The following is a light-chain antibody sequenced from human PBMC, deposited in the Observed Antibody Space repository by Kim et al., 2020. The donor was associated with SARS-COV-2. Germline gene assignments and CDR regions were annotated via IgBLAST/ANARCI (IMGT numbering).Light chain of an antibody. CDR3: QQYGNTPPYT. Sequence: SPGDRATPSCRATQSVSSGLGAWYQQKPGQAPRLLIYGTYKRLTGIPDRFTGSGSGTDFTLTISRLEPEDFAVYYCQQYGNTPPYTFGQGTKVEI. J-gene: IGKJ2*01. CDR2: GTY. CDR1: QSVSSGL. V-gene: IGKV3-20*01.